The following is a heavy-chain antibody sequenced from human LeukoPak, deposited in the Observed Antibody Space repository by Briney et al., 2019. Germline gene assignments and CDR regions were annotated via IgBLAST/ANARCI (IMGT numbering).Heavy chain of an antibody. D-gene: IGHD1-26*01. J-gene: IGHJ4*02. CDR2: INHSGST. CDR3: ARGEGGAADY. Sequence: SETLSLTCTVYGGSFSGYYWSWIRQPPGKGLEWIGEINHSGSTNYNPSLKSRVTISVDRSKNQFSLKLSSVTAADTAVYYCARGEGGAADYWGQGTLVTVSS. V-gene: IGHV4-34*01. CDR1: GGSFSGYY.